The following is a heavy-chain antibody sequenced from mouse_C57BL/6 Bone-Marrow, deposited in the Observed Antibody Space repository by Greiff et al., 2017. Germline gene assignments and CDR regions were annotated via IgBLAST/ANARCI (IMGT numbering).Heavy chain of an antibody. J-gene: IGHJ2*01. Sequence: QVQLQQSGAELVKPGASVKISCKASGYAFSSYWMNWVKQRPGKGLEWIGQIYPGDGDTNYNGKFKGKATLTADKSSSTAYMQLSSLTSEDAAVYFCARRRGTGGFDYWGQGTTLTVSS. D-gene: IGHD3-3*01. CDR1: GYAFSSYW. CDR3: ARRRGTGGFDY. V-gene: IGHV1-80*01. CDR2: IYPGDGDT.